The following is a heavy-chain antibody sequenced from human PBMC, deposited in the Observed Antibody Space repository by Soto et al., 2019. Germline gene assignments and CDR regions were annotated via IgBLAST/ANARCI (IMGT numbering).Heavy chain of an antibody. CDR1: GFTFDRYA. CDR2: ISGSAGST. CDR3: AKDRAVTGTDAFDS. V-gene: IGHV3-23*01. J-gene: IGHJ5*01. D-gene: IGHD6-19*01. Sequence: SGGSLRLSCAASGFTFDRYAINWVRQTPGKGLEWVSGISGSAGSTYYADSVKGRFTISRDNSKNTVYLQMNSLTVEDTAIYSCAKDRAVTGTDAFDSWGQGILVTVSS.